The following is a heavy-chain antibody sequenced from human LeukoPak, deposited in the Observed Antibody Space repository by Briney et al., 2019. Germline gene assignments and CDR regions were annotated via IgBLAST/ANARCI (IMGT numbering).Heavy chain of an antibody. CDR3: AKDLQSIAVAGILY. D-gene: IGHD6-19*01. CDR2: ISGSGGST. Sequence: PGGSLRLSCAASGFTFSSYAMSWVRQAPGKGLEWVSAISGSGGSTYYADSVKGRFTISRDNSKNTLYLQTNSLRAEDTAVYYCAKDLQSIAVAGILYWGQGTLVTVSS. V-gene: IGHV3-23*01. J-gene: IGHJ4*02. CDR1: GFTFSSYA.